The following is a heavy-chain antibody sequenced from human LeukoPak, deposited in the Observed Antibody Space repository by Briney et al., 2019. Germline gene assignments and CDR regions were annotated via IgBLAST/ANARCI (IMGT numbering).Heavy chain of an antibody. CDR2: IYYSGST. Sequence: SETLSLTCTVSGGSISSYYWSWIRQPPGKGLEWIGYIYYSGSTNYNPSLKSRVTISVDTSKNQFSLKLSSVTAADTAVYYCARHSPDYYDSSGYYQEGSSFDYWGQGTRVTVSS. CDR3: ARHSPDYYDSSGYYQEGSSFDY. V-gene: IGHV4-59*08. D-gene: IGHD3-22*01. CDR1: GGSISSYY. J-gene: IGHJ4*02.